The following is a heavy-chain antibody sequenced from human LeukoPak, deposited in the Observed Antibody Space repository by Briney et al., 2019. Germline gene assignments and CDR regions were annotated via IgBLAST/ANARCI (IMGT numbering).Heavy chain of an antibody. Sequence: GGSLRLSCAASGFTFSSHWMSWVRQAPGKGLEWVANIWQEGSEKYYVDSVKGRFTVSRDNSKNTLYLQMNSLRAEDTAVYYCAKELGDYVEYFDYWGQGTLVTVSS. CDR2: IWQEGSEK. D-gene: IGHD4-17*01. CDR3: AKELGDYVEYFDY. J-gene: IGHJ4*02. V-gene: IGHV3-7*03. CDR1: GFTFSSHW.